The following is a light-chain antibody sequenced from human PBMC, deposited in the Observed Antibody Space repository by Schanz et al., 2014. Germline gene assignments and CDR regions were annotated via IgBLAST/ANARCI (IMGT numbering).Light chain of an antibody. Sequence: QSALTQPASVSGSPGQSITISCTGTSSDVGNYNFVSWYQQHPGKAPKLMIYDVSNRPSGVSNRFSGSKSGNTASLTISGLQAEDEADYYCSSYSRPSTVVFGGGTQVTVL. CDR2: DVS. CDR3: SSYSRPSTVV. CDR1: SSDVGNYNF. J-gene: IGLJ2*01. V-gene: IGLV2-14*01.